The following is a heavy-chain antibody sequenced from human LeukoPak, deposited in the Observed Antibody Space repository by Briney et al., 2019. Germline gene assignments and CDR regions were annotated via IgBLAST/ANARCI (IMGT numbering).Heavy chain of an antibody. D-gene: IGHD1-14*01. J-gene: IGHJ4*02. CDR3: ARDVPSNLDY. CDR2: IYTSGST. Sequence: SGTLSLTCTVSGGSISSGGHYWSWIRQPAGKGLEWIGRIYTSGSTNYNPSLKSRVTMSVDTSKNQFSLKLSSVTAADTAVYYCARDVPSNLDYWGQGTLVTVSS. CDR1: GGSISSGGHY. V-gene: IGHV4-61*02.